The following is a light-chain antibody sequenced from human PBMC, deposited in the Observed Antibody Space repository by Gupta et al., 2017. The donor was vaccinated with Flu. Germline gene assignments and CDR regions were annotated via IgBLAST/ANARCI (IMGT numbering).Light chain of an antibody. CDR3: QYCDSVTSDWI. CDR2: EYN. V-gene: IGLV6-57*01. J-gene: IGLJ3*02. Sequence: NFMLTQPHSVSESPGKTVTISCTRSSGSIATNYVQWYQQRPGSSHTTVIYEYNHRPSRVHDRFSGSIASADNSASLTINGLKTEDEADYYCQYCDSVTSDWIFGGGTKLTVL. CDR1: SGSIATNY.